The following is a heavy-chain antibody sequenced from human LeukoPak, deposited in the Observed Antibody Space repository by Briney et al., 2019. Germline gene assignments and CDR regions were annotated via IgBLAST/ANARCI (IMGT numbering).Heavy chain of an antibody. D-gene: IGHD3-10*01. J-gene: IGHJ4*02. V-gene: IGHV4-59*08. Sequence: KPSETLSLTCTVSGGSISSYYWSWIRQPPGKGLEWIGYIYYSGSTNYNPSLKSRVTISVDTSKNQFSLKLSSVTAADTAVYYCARGAYGSGSSNIDYWGRGTLVTVSS. CDR1: GGSISSYY. CDR3: ARGAYGSGSSNIDY. CDR2: IYYSGST.